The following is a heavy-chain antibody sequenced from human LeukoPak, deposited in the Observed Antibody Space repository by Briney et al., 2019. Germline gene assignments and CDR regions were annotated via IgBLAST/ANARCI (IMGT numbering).Heavy chain of an antibody. J-gene: IGHJ1*01. CDR2: IIPIFGTA. CDR3: ARGYYDSSDFEYLQH. V-gene: IGHV1-69*06. CDR1: GGTFSSYA. D-gene: IGHD3-22*01. Sequence: GASVKVSCKASGGTFSSYAISWVRQAPGQGLEWMGGIIPIFGTANYAQKFQGRVTITADKSTSTVYMELRRLRSDDTAVFYCARGYYDSSDFEYLQHWGQGTLVTVSS.